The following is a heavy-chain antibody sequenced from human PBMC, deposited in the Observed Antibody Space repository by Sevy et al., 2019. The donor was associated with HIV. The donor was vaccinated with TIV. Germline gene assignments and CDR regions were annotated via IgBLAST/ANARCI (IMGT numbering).Heavy chain of an antibody. CDR1: GYTFTGQY. V-gene: IGHV1-2*02. D-gene: IGHD3-16*02. CDR3: LRDFRLGGYSYRCFDY. J-gene: IGHJ4*02. Sequence: ASVKVSCKASGYTFTGQYIHWVRQAPGQGLEWMGWINPKSGDTNYAQEFQGRVTMTRDTSISTAYMELSGLKSDDTVVYYCLRDFRLGGYSYRCFDYWGQGTLVTVSS. CDR2: INPKSGDT.